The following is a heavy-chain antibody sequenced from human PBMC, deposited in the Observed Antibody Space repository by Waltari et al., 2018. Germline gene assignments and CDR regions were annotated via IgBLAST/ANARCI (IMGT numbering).Heavy chain of an antibody. J-gene: IGHJ4*02. CDR2: IYHSGST. Sequence: QVQLQESGPGLVKPSETLSLTCAVSGYSISSGYYWGWIRQPPGKGLEWIGSIYHSGSTYYNPSLKCRVTISVDTSKNQFSLKLSSVTAADTAVYYCARISGRYPFDYWGQGTLVTVSS. D-gene: IGHD1-20*01. V-gene: IGHV4-38-2*01. CDR1: GYSISSGYY. CDR3: ARISGRYPFDY.